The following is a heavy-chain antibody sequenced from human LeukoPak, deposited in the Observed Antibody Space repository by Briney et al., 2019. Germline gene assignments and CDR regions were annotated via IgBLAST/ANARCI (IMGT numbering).Heavy chain of an antibody. V-gene: IGHV4-4*07. J-gene: IGHJ4*02. CDR1: GGSIRSDF. Sequence: PSETLSLTCTVSGGSIRSDFWSWIRQPAGKGLEWIGRIHNDGSTMYSPSLKSRVTMSLDTSKKQLSLNLSSLTAADTAVYYCARGKVVAGTPGQNSWDYWGQGTLVTVSS. CDR3: ARGKVVAGTPGQNSWDY. D-gene: IGHD6-19*01. CDR2: IHNDGST.